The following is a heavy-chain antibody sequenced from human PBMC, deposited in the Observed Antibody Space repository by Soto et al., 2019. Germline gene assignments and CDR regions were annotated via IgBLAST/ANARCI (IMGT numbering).Heavy chain of an antibody. CDR1: GFPFHIYA. D-gene: IGHD3-10*01. J-gene: IGHJ4*02. CDR2: IWEHGSNK. V-gene: IGHV3-33*01. CDR3: AREDGSGSSDANFDY. Sequence: QVQLVESGGGVVQPGTSLRLPCAASGFPFHIYAIHWVRQAPGKGLEWVAVIWEHGSNKYYADSVKGRFTISRDNSKNTLYLQMNSLRAEDTAVYYCAREDGSGSSDANFDYWGQGTLVTVSS.